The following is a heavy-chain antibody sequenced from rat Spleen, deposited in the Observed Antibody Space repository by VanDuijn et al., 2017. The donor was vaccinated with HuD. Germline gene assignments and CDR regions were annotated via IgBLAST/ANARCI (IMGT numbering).Heavy chain of an antibody. CDR1: GFTFSDYY. Sequence: EVQLVESGGGLVQPGRSLKLSCAASGFTFSDYYMAWVRQAPTKGLEWVSSINTDGGSTYYPDSVKGRFTISRDNAENTVYLQMNSLRSEDTATYYCTTVIYDGSYYYGNYFDYWGQGVMVTVSS. CDR2: INTDGGST. J-gene: IGHJ2*01. CDR3: TTVIYDGSYYYGNYFDY. D-gene: IGHD1-12*02. V-gene: IGHV5-20*01.